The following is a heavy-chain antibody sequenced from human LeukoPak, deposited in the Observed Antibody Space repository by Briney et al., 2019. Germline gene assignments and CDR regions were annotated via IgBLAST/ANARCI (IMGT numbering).Heavy chain of an antibody. V-gene: IGHV4-61*02. Sequence: TLSLTCTVSGDSISSGDYYWSWIRQPAGKGLEWIGRIYTSGSTNYNPSLKSRVTMSVDTSKNQFSLKLSSVTAADTAVYYCARARYPDAFDIWGQGTMVTVSS. CDR3: ARARYPDAFDI. CDR1: GDSISSGDYY. D-gene: IGHD2-15*01. J-gene: IGHJ3*02. CDR2: IYTSGST.